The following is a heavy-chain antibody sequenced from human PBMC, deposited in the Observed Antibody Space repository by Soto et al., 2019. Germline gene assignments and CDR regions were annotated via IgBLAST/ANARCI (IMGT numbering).Heavy chain of an antibody. CDR2: ISGTGGST. V-gene: IGHV3-23*01. CDR3: AKDQLGGGYSYGLEFDY. J-gene: IGHJ4*02. CDR1: RFTFSSYA. Sequence: GSLRLSCAASRFTFSSYAMSWVRQAPGKGLEWVSAISGTGGSTYYADSVKGRFTISRDNSKSTLYLQMNSLRAEDTAVYYCAKDQLGGGYSYGLEFDYWGQGTLVTVSS. D-gene: IGHD5-18*01.